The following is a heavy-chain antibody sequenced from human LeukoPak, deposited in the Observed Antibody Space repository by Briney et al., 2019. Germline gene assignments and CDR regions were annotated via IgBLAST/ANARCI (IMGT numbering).Heavy chain of an antibody. CDR3: ARGDDYGDDGWFDP. J-gene: IGHJ5*02. CDR1: GGSFSGYY. V-gene: IGHV4-34*01. Sequence: SETLSLTCAVYGGSFSGYYWSWIRQPPGKGLEWIGEINHSGSTNYNPSLKSRVTISVGTSKNQFSLKLSSVTAADTAVYYCARGDDYGDDGWFDPWGQGTLVTVSS. D-gene: IGHD4-17*01. CDR2: INHSGST.